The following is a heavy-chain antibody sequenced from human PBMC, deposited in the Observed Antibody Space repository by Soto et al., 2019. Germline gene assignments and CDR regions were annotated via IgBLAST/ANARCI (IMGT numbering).Heavy chain of an antibody. CDR1: GGTFSSYA. Sequence: QVQLVQSGAEVKKPGSSVKVSCKASGGTFSSYAISWVRQAPGQGLEWMGGIIPIFGTANYAQKFQGRVTITADEATSTADMELSSLRSEDTAVYYCARARTHMTTVTTFFDYWGQGTLVTVSS. CDR3: ARARTHMTTVTTFFDY. D-gene: IGHD4-17*01. J-gene: IGHJ4*02. CDR2: IIPIFGTA. V-gene: IGHV1-69*01.